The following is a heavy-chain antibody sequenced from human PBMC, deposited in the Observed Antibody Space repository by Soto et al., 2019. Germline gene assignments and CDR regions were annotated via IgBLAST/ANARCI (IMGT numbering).Heavy chain of an antibody. D-gene: IGHD6-19*01. CDR1: GGSISSYY. CDR2: IYTSGST. Sequence: SETLSLTCTVSGGSISSYYWSWIRQPAGKGLEWIGRIYTSGSTNYNPSLKSRVTMSVDTSKNRFSLKLSSVTAADTAVYYCARDHWYSSGWYYPTYYYYYGMDVWGQGTTVTVSS. CDR3: ARDHWYSSGWYYPTYYYYYGMDV. J-gene: IGHJ6*02. V-gene: IGHV4-4*07.